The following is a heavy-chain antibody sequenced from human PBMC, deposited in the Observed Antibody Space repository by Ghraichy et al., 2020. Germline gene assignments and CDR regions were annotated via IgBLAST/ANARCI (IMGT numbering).Heavy chain of an antibody. CDR2: ISSSSSYI. J-gene: IGHJ6*03. CDR3: AREPVDYNDDYYYMDV. CDR1: GFIFSNYN. V-gene: IGHV3-21*01. D-gene: IGHD4-11*01. Sequence: GESLNISCAASGFIFSNYNMNWVRQAPGKGLEWVSSISSSSSYIYYADSVKGRFTISRDNAKNSLYLQMNSLRAEDTAVYYCAREPVDYNDDYYYMDVWGKGTTVTVSS.